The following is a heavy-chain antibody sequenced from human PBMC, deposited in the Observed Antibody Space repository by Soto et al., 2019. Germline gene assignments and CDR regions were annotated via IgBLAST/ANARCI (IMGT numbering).Heavy chain of an antibody. CDR1: GFSLTTGVG. CDR3: ATLTADC. CDR2: VYWDDDK. V-gene: IGHV2-5*02. J-gene: IGHJ4*02. Sequence: ITLEESGPTLVKPTEPLTLTCTFSGFSLTTGVGVGWVRQPPGKALEWLALVYWDDDKHYTPSLMSRLTITKDISKGQVVLTMTNMDPVDTATYYCATLTADCWGPGTLVTVSS.